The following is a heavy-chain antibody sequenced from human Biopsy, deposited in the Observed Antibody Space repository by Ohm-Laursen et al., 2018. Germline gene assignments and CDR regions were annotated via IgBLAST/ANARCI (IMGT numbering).Heavy chain of an antibody. J-gene: IGHJ4*02. CDR1: GFGFSDYS. D-gene: IGHD3-10*02. CDR2: ISSTSNHI. CDR3: AKDDYDRVSSGYYFDY. V-gene: IGHV3-21*01. Sequence: SLRLSCSASGFGFSDYSMNWVRQAPGTGLEWVASISSTSNHIHYVDSVWGRFTISRDNAENSLYLEMNSLRVEDTAVYYCAKDDYDRVSSGYYFDYWGQGTLVSVSS.